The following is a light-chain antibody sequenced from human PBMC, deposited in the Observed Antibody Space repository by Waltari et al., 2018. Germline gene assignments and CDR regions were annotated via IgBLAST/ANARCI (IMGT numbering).Light chain of an antibody. V-gene: IGLV3-1*01. CDR1: KLGDKY. J-gene: IGLJ2*01. Sequence: SYELTQPPSVSVSPGQTAIITCSGDKLGDKYACWYQQKPGQSPVVVLYQDTRRPSGIPEGFSGSNSGNTATLTISGTQAMDEADYYCQAWDISTYHVVFGGGTKLTVL. CDR2: QDT. CDR3: QAWDISTYHVV.